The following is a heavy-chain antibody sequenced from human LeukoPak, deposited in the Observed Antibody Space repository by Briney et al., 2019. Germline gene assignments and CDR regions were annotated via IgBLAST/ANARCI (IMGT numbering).Heavy chain of an antibody. CDR2: MWYDGSRA. J-gene: IGHJ1*01. Sequence: GGSLRLSCASSEFSLSDYGMHWVRQAPGKGLEWEAVMWYDGSRALHADSVKGRFTISRDISKNTLYLQMDSLRAEDTAVYYCAKSRDGYHHGLLWGQGTLVTVSS. CDR1: EFSLSDYG. V-gene: IGHV3-33*06. D-gene: IGHD5-24*01. CDR3: AKSRDGYHHGLL.